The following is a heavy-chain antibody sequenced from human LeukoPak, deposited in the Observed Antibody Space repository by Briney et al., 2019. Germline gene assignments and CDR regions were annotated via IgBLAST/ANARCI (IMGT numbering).Heavy chain of an antibody. Sequence: ASVKVSCKASGYTFTSYDINWVRQATGQGLEWMGWMNPSSGNTGYAQKFQGRVTMTRNTSISTAYMELSSLRSEDTAVYYCARGRRGGGSGSYYYYYYGMDVWGQGTTVTVSS. J-gene: IGHJ6*02. CDR3: ARGRRGGGSGSYYYYYYGMDV. CDR1: GYTFTSYD. CDR2: MNPSSGNT. D-gene: IGHD3-10*01. V-gene: IGHV1-8*01.